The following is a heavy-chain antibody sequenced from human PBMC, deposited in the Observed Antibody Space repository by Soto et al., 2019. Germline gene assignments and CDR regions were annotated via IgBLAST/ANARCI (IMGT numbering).Heavy chain of an antibody. CDR2: INNGGDNT. CDR1: GFTFYTYA. D-gene: IGHD3-22*01. J-gene: IGHJ4*02. V-gene: IGHV3-23*01. Sequence: PGGALRVSCEASGFTFYTYAMSGVRQAPGKGMEWVSAINNGGDNTWSADSVKGRFTISRDNSKNTLYLHMNSLRVEDAAVYYCAKGSSGYRPYYFDSWGQGTLVTVSS. CDR3: AKGSSGYRPYYFDS.